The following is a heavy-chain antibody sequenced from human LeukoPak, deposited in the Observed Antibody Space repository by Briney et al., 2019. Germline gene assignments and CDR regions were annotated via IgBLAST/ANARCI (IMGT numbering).Heavy chain of an antibody. J-gene: IGHJ4*02. CDR2: INPNSGGT. D-gene: IGHD1-26*01. CDR3: ARSPWELLLGDY. Sequence: ASVEVSCKASGYTFTGYYMHWVRQAPGQGLEWMGWINPNSGGTNYAQKFQGRVTMTRDTSISTAYMELSRLRSDDTAVYYCARSPWELLLGDYWGQGTLVTVSS. CDR1: GYTFTGYY. V-gene: IGHV1-2*02.